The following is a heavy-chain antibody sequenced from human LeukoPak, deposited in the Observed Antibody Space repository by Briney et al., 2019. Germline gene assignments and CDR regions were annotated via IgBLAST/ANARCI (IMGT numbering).Heavy chain of an antibody. CDR2: IYHSGST. Sequence: SETLSLTCIVSGYSISSGYYWGWIRQPPGKGLEWIGSIYHSGSTNYNPSLKGRVTISVDTSKNQFSLKLSSVTAADMAVYYCARDALLLWFGEAYYYYMDVWGKGTTVTISS. D-gene: IGHD3-10*01. CDR1: GYSISSGYY. CDR3: ARDALLLWFGEAYYYYMDV. J-gene: IGHJ6*03. V-gene: IGHV4-38-2*02.